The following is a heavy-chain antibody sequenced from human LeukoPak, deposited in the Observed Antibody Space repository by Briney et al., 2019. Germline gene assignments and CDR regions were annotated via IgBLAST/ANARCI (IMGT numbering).Heavy chain of an antibody. D-gene: IGHD4-11*01. CDR1: GFTFSSYW. Sequence: GGSLRLSCAASGFTFSSYWMSWVRQAPGKGLEWVANIKQDGGETFYVDSVKGRFTISRDNAKNSLYLQMNSLRAEDTAVYYCAREDHSNYKYWGQGTLVTVSS. V-gene: IGHV3-7*01. CDR3: AREDHSNYKY. J-gene: IGHJ4*02. CDR2: IKQDGGET.